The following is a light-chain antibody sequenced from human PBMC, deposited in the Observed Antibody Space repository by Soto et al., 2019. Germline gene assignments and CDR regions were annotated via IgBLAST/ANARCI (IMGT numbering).Light chain of an antibody. CDR3: QQSYSTLFT. V-gene: IGKV1-39*01. CDR1: QSISSY. J-gene: IGKJ3*01. CDR2: AAS. Sequence: DIQMTQSPSSLSASVGDRVTITCRASQSISSYLNWYQQKPGKAPKLLIYAASSLQSGVPSRFSGSGSGTDFPLPISSLQPEDFATYYCQQSYSTLFTFGPGNKVDIK.